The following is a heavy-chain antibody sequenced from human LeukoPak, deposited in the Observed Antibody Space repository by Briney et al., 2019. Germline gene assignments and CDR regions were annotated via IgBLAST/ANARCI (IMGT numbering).Heavy chain of an antibody. CDR2: IYWNDDK. D-gene: IGHD3-9*01. CDR3: AHRRHDILTGYLNYFDY. Sequence: SGPTLVNPTQTPTLTCTSSGFSLSTSGVGLDWIRQPPGKALKSLAPIYWNDDKRYSPSLKSRLTITKDTSKNQVVLTMTNMDPVDTATYYCAHRRHDILTGYLNYFDYWGQGTLVTVSS. V-gene: IGHV2-5*01. CDR1: GFSLSTSGVG. J-gene: IGHJ4*02.